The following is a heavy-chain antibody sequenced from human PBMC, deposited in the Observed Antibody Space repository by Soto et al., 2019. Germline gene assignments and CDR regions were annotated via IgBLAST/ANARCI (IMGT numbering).Heavy chain of an antibody. Sequence: QVQLVQSGAEVKKPGASVKVSCKASGYTFTSYGISWVRQAPGQGLEWMGWISAYNGNTNYAQKLQGRVTMTTDTSTSTAYMEVRSLRSDDTAVYYCARDVLSRDYIWGSYRLDYWGQGTLVTVSS. D-gene: IGHD3-16*02. CDR3: ARDVLSRDYIWGSYRLDY. J-gene: IGHJ4*02. V-gene: IGHV1-18*01. CDR2: ISAYNGNT. CDR1: GYTFTSYG.